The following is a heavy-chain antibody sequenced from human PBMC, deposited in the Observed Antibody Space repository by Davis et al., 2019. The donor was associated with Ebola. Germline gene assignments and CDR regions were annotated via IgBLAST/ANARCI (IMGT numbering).Heavy chain of an antibody. V-gene: IGHV4-39*02. CDR3: AREVTTVTTSGLGFDY. J-gene: IGHJ4*02. CDR2: IYYSGST. CDR1: GGSISSSSYY. D-gene: IGHD4-17*01. Sequence: SETLSLTCTVSGGSISSSSYYWGWIRQPPGKGLEWIGSIYYSGSTYYNPSLKSRVTISVDTSKNQFSLKLSSVTAADTAVYYCAREVTTVTTSGLGFDYWGQGTLVTVSS.